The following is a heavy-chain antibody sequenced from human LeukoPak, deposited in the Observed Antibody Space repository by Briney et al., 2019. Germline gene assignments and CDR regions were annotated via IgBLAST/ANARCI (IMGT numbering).Heavy chain of an antibody. CDR3: AREKGSSNYDA. D-gene: IGHD4-11*01. CDR1: GFTFNTSW. V-gene: IGHV3-74*03. J-gene: IGHJ5*02. Sequence: GGSLRLSCAASGFTFNTSWIHWVRQVPGKGLVWVSRINGDGSSTSYADSVKGRFTISRDNAKNTLYLQMNSLKAEDTAVYYCAREKGSSNYDAWGKGTLVTVSS. CDR2: INGDGSST.